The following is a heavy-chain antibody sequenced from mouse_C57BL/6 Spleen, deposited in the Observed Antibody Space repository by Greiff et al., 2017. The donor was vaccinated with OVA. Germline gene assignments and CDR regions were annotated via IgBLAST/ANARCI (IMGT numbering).Heavy chain of an antibody. D-gene: IGHD4-1*01. J-gene: IGHJ1*03. CDR3: AKPQLTGTSYWYFDV. CDR2: IDPANGNT. V-gene: IGHV14-3*01. CDR1: GFNIKNTY. Sequence: VQLQQSVAELVRPGASVKLSCTASGFNIKNTYMHWVKQRPEQGLEWIGRIDPANGNTKYAPKFQGKATITADTSSNTAYLQLSSLTSEATAIYYCAKPQLTGTSYWYFDVWGTGTTVTVSS.